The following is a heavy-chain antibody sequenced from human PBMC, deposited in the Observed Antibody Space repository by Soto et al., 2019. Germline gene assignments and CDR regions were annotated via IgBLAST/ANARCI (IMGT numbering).Heavy chain of an antibody. Sequence: EVQLVESGGGLVQPGGSLKLSCAASGFTFSGSAMHWVRQASGKGLEWVGRIRSKANSYATAYAASVKGRFTISRDDSKNTAYLQMNSLKTEDTAVYYCTRRADDYVYYYSGMDVWGQGTTVTVSS. CDR1: GFTFSGSA. CDR2: IRSKANSYAT. V-gene: IGHV3-73*02. D-gene: IGHD4-17*01. J-gene: IGHJ6*02. CDR3: TRRADDYVYYYSGMDV.